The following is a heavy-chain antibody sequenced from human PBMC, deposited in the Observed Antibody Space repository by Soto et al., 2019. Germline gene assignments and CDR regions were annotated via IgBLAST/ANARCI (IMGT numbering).Heavy chain of an antibody. D-gene: IGHD3-3*01. Sequence: QVQLVESGGGVVQPGRSLRLSCAASGFTFSSYGMHWVRQAPGKGLEWVAVISYDGSNKYYADSVKGRFTISRDNSKNTLYLQMNSLRAEDTAVYYCAKEGVQFGFWSGYSYYYYMDVWGKGTTVTVSS. CDR2: ISYDGSNK. J-gene: IGHJ6*03. V-gene: IGHV3-30*18. CDR3: AKEGVQFGFWSGYSYYYYMDV. CDR1: GFTFSSYG.